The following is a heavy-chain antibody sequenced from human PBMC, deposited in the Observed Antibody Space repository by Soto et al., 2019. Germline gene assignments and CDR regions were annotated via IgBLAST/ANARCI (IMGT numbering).Heavy chain of an antibody. CDR3: TSDSSSCAVGWFDP. D-gene: IGHD6-13*01. CDR1: GFTFSGSA. Sequence: EVQLMESGGGLVQPGGSLKLSCAASGFTFSGSAMHWVRQASGKGLEWVGRIRSKANSYATAYAASVKGRFTISRDDSKNTAYLQMNSLKTEDTAVYYCTSDSSSCAVGWFDPWGQGTLVTVSS. CDR2: IRSKANSYAT. J-gene: IGHJ5*02. V-gene: IGHV3-73*02.